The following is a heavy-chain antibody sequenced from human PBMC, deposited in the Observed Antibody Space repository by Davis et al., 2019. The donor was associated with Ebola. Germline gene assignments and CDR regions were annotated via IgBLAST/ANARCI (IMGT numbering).Heavy chain of an antibody. V-gene: IGHV4-34*01. Sequence: PGGSLRLSCAVYGGSFSGYYWSWIRQPPGKGLEWIGEINHSGSTNYNPSLKSRVTISVDTSKNQFSLKLSSVTAADTAVYYCASPGVWGQGTLVTVSS. CDR3: ASPGV. CDR2: INHSGST. J-gene: IGHJ4*02. D-gene: IGHD3-10*01. CDR1: GGSFSGYY.